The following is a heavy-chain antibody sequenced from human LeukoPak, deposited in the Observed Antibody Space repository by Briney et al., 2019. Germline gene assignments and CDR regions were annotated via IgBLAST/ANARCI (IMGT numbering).Heavy chain of an antibody. Sequence: PGGSLRLSCAASGFTFSSYSMNWVRQAPGKGLEWVSSISSSSSYIYYAGSVKGRFTISRDNAKNSLYLQMNSLRAEDTAVYYCARETMAAAGADYWGQGTLVTVSS. CDR3: ARETMAAAGADY. J-gene: IGHJ4*02. D-gene: IGHD6-13*01. V-gene: IGHV3-21*01. CDR1: GFTFSSYS. CDR2: ISSSSSYI.